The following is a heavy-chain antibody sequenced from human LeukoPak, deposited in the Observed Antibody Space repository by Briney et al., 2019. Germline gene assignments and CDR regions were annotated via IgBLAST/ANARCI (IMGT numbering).Heavy chain of an antibody. CDR2: INPNSGGT. CDR3: ARQLRITMIVSGNWFDP. V-gene: IGHV1-2*02. D-gene: IGHD3-22*01. Sequence: ASVKVSCKASGYTFTGYYMHWVRQAPGQGLEWMGWINPNSGGTNYAQKFQGGVTMTRDTSISTAYMELSRLRSDDTAVYYCARQLRITMIVSGNWFDPWGQGTLVTVSS. CDR1: GYTFTGYY. J-gene: IGHJ5*02.